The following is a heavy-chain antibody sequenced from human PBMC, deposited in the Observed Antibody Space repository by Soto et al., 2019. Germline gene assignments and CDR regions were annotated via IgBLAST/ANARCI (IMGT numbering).Heavy chain of an antibody. V-gene: IGHV3-23*01. CDR1: GFTFSSYA. CDR3: AKARRIHYDFWSGYPMYFDY. Sequence: GGSLRLSCAASGFTFSSYAMSWVRQAPGKGLEWVSAISGSGGSTYYADSVKGRFTISRDNSKNTLYLQMNSLRAEDTAVYYCAKARRIHYDFWSGYPMYFDYWGQGTLVTVSS. D-gene: IGHD3-3*01. J-gene: IGHJ4*02. CDR2: ISGSGGST.